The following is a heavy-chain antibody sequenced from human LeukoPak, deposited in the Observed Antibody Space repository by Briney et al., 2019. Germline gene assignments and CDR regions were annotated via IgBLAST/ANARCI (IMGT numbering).Heavy chain of an antibody. CDR1: GFSFGGYG. V-gene: IGHV3-33*01. J-gene: IGHJ4*02. CDR3: ARDRGTTSSAGYYFDL. D-gene: IGHD6-6*01. CDR2: IWYDGSNK. Sequence: AGSLRLSCAASGFSFGGYGMHWVRQAPGKGLEWVAIIWYDGSNKYYADSVKGRFTVSRDNSKNTLYLQINSLRAEDTAVYYCARDRGTTSSAGYYFDLWGQGTLVTVSS.